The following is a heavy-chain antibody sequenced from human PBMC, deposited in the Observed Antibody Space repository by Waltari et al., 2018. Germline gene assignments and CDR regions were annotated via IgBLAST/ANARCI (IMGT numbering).Heavy chain of an antibody. CDR1: GDSVSSNSAA. CDR3: ERECYDILTGYSIPWYMDV. Sequence: QVQLQQSGPGLVKPSQTLSLTCAISGDSVSSNSAAWNWIRQPPSRGLVWLVRTYCSSNVYHDYAVSVKSRITINPDTSKNQCSLQLNSVTPEDTAVYYCERECYDILTGYSIPWYMDVWGKGTTVTVSS. D-gene: IGHD3-9*01. V-gene: IGHV6-1*01. CDR2: TYCSSNVYH. J-gene: IGHJ6*03.